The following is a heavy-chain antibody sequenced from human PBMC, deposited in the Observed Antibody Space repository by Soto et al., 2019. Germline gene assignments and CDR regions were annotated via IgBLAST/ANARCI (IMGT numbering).Heavy chain of an antibody. J-gene: IGHJ4*02. D-gene: IGHD3-22*01. V-gene: IGHV3-23*01. Sequence: GGSLRLSCAASGFTFSSYAMSWVRQAPGKGLEWVSAISGSGGSTYYTDSVKGRFTISRDNSKNTLYLQMNSLRAEDTAVYYCAKDWAMIVVYDYWGQGTLVTVSS. CDR2: ISGSGGST. CDR3: AKDWAMIVVYDY. CDR1: GFTFSSYA.